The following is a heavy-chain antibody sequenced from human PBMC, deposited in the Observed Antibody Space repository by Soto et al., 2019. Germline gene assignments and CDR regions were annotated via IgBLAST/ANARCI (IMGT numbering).Heavy chain of an antibody. V-gene: IGHV1-69*06. CDR2: IIPIFGTA. J-gene: IGHJ5*02. CDR1: GGTFSSYA. CDR3: ARGYIAARQTSNWFDP. Sequence: SVKVSCKASGGTFSSYAISWVRQAPGQGLEWMGGIIPIFGTANYAQKFQGRVTITADKSTSTAYMELSSLRSEDTAVYYCARGYIAARQTSNWFDPWGQGTLVTVSS. D-gene: IGHD6-6*01.